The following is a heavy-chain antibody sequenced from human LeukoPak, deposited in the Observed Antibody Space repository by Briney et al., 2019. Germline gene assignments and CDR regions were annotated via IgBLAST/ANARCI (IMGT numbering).Heavy chain of an antibody. D-gene: IGHD4/OR15-4a*01. CDR2: IYGADTI. CDR1: GFTISSSY. V-gene: IGHV3-66*01. J-gene: IGHJ4*02. CDR3: ARGARGAYFDY. Sequence: GGSLRLSCAASGFTISSSYTSWVRQVPGKGLEWVSCIYGADTIYYADFVKDRFTISRDSNRNILYLQMNSLRADDTAVYYCARGARGAYFDYWGQGTLVTVSS.